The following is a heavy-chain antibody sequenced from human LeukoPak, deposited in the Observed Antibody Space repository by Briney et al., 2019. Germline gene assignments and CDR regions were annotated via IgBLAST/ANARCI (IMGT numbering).Heavy chain of an antibody. V-gene: IGHV1-2*02. J-gene: IGHJ4*02. CDR1: GYTFTGYY. CDR2: INPNSGDT. CDR3: ARGHYYSDITFPLHY. D-gene: IGHD3-22*01. Sequence: ASVKVSCKASGYTFTGYYMHWVRQAPGQGLEWMGWINPNSGDTNYAQKFQGRVTVTRDTSITTAYMGLSRLTSDDTAVYFCARGHYYSDITFPLHYWGQGTLVTVSS.